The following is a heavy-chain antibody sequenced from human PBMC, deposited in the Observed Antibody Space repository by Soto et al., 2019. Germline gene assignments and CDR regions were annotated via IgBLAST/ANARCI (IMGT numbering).Heavy chain of an antibody. Sequence: QVQLVQSGSEVKKPGSSVKVSCKASGGSFSSNPISWVRQAPGQGLEWMAGIIPIFATVHYAQKCQGRVTITADESTSTAYMELTSLRSEDTAGYFCARGGRGYSSAPRYYFDYWVQGTLVTVSS. CDR3: ARGGRGYSSAPRYYFDY. V-gene: IGHV1-69*01. CDR1: GGSFSSNP. D-gene: IGHD5-18*01. J-gene: IGHJ4*02. CDR2: IIPIFATV.